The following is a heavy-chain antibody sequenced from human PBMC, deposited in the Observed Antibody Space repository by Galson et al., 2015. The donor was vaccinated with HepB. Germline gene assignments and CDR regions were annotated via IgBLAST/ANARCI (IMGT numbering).Heavy chain of an antibody. CDR1: GFMFRYYG. V-gene: IGHV3-33*01. CDR3: ARDLGYCANGKCYSEGGMDV. J-gene: IGHJ6*02. Sequence: SLRLSCAASGFMFRYYGMHWVRQAPGKGLEWAAVIWYDGSNKYYADSVKGRFTISRDNSKNTFYLQMNSLRAEDTAVYYCARDLGYCANGKCYSEGGMDVWGQGTTVTVSS. D-gene: IGHD2-8*01. CDR2: IWYDGSNK.